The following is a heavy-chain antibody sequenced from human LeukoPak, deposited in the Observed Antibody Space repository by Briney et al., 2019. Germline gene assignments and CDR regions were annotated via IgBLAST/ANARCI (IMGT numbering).Heavy chain of an antibody. V-gene: IGHV4-61*01. J-gene: IGHJ4*02. D-gene: IGHD1-26*01. CDR1: GGSISSGSYY. Sequence: SETLSLTCTVSGGSISSGSYYWSWIRQPPGKGLEWIGYIYYSGSTNYNPSLKSRVTISVDTSKNQFSLKLSSVTAADTAVYYCARRPSGSFFDYWGQGTLVTVSS. CDR3: ARRPSGSFFDY. CDR2: IYYSGST.